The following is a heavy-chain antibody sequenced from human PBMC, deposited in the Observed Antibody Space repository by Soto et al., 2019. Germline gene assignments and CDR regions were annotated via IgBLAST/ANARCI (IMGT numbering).Heavy chain of an antibody. Sequence: QVKLVESGGGVVQPGRSLRLSCAASGFTFNNYGMHWVRQAPGKGLEWVAMISYDGSYKYYADSVEGRFTISRDTSKDTLYLQMNSLRAEDTAVYYCADARVGDSHFDFWGQGTLVTVAA. D-gene: IGHD1-26*01. CDR1: GFTFNNYG. CDR3: ADARVGDSHFDF. CDR2: ISYDGSYK. V-gene: IGHV3-30*03. J-gene: IGHJ4*02.